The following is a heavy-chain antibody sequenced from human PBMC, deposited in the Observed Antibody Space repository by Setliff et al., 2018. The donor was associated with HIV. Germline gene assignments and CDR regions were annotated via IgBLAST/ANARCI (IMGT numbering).Heavy chain of an antibody. CDR2: IDAGNGNT. CDR1: GYTFTTYA. V-gene: IGHV1-3*01. Sequence: ASVKVSCKASGYTFTTYAMHWVRQAPGQRLEWMGWIDAGNGNTKYSQKFQGRVTITRDTSASTAYLELGSLRSEDTAVYYCARVDYYDSSGYWHFDYWGQGTLVTVSS. CDR3: ARVDYYDSSGYWHFDY. D-gene: IGHD3-22*01. J-gene: IGHJ4*02.